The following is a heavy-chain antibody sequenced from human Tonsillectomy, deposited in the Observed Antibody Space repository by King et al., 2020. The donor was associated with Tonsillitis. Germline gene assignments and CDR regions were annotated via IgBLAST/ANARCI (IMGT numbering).Heavy chain of an antibody. D-gene: IGHD3-10*01. J-gene: IGHJ6*03. CDR2: INHSGST. CDR3: ARGVLWFGDPYYYYMDV. CDR1: GGSFSGYY. V-gene: IGHV4-34*01. Sequence: VQLQQWGAGLLKPSETLSLTCAVYGGSFSGYYCSWIRQPPGKGLEWMGEINHSGSTNYNPSLKSRVTISVDTSKNQFSLKLSSVTAADTAVYYCARGVLWFGDPYYYYMDVWGKGTTVTVSS.